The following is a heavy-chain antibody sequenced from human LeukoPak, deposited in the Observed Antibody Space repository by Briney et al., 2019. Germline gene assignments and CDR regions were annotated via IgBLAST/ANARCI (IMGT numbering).Heavy chain of an antibody. V-gene: IGHV3-33*08. Sequence: PGGSLRLSCEASGFTFSSYGMHWVRQAPGKGLEWVAAIWYDGSIQYYADSVKGRFTISRDNSKNTLYLQTDSLRAEDTAVYYCARAGYCSGGSCYGSDYWGQGTLVSVSS. CDR3: ARAGYCSGGSCYGSDY. CDR1: GFTFSSYG. J-gene: IGHJ4*02. D-gene: IGHD2-15*01. CDR2: IWYDGSIQ.